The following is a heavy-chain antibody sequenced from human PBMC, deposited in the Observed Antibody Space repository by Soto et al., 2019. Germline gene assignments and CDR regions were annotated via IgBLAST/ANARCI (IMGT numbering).Heavy chain of an antibody. CDR3: AKDRPEPRYWVVVAPFDY. Sequence: GGSLRLSCAASGFTFSSYAMSWVRQAPGKGLEWVSAISGSGGSTYYADSVKGRFTISRDNSKNTLYLQMNSLRAEDTAVYYCAKDRPEPRYWVVVAPFDYWGQGTLVTVSS. D-gene: IGHD2-15*01. CDR2: ISGSGGST. CDR1: GFTFSSYA. V-gene: IGHV3-23*01. J-gene: IGHJ4*02.